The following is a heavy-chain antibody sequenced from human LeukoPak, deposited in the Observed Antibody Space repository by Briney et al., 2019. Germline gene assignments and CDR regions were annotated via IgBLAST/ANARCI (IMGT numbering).Heavy chain of an antibody. J-gene: IGHJ4*02. V-gene: IGHV1-69*13. D-gene: IGHD3-10*01. CDR1: GYTFSTYD. CDR3: ARGGTPSGWFGDY. CDR2: IIPIFGTA. Sequence: SVKVSCKAAGYTFSTYDISWVRQAPGQGLEWMGGIIPIFGTANYAQKFQGRVTITADESTSTAYMELSSLRSEDTAVYYCARGGTPSGWFGDYWGQGTLVTVSS.